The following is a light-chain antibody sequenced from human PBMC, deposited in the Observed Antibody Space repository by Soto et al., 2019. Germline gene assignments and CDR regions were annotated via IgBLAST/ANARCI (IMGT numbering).Light chain of an antibody. CDR3: QQYSNYWT. CDR1: QSISSW. V-gene: IGKV1-5*03. CDR2: KAS. J-gene: IGKJ1*01. Sequence: DIQMTQSPSTLSASVGDRVTITCRASQSISSWLAWYQQKPGKAPRLLIYKASTLESGVPSRFSGSGSGTDFTLTNSSLQPDDFATYYCQQYSNYWTFGQGTKVDIK.